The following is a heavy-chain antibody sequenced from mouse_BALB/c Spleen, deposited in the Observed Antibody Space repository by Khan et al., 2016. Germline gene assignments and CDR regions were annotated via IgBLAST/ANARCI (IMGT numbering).Heavy chain of an antibody. CDR1: GDSITSGY. J-gene: IGHJ2*01. Sequence: EVQLQESGPSLVKPSQTLSLTCSVTGDSITSGYWNWIRNFPGNQLEYMGYISYSGCTYYNPSLKRRISITRDTSKNQYFLQLNSVTPEDTATYYCARFDGEYSDYGGQGTTLTVSS. CDR2: ISYSGCT. CDR3: ARFDGEYSDY. D-gene: IGHD2-13*01. V-gene: IGHV3-8*02.